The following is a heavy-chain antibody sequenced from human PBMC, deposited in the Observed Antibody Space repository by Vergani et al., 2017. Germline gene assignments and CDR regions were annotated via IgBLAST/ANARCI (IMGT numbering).Heavy chain of an antibody. V-gene: IGHV3-43*01. Sequence: EVQLLESGGGLVQPGGSLRLSCAASGFTFSSYTMHWVRQAPGKGLEWVSLISWDGGSTYYADSVKGRFTISRDNSKNSLYLQMNSLRTEDTALYYCAKLCYYIWGSYRPPADAFDIWGQGTMVTVSS. CDR1: GFTFSSYT. CDR2: ISWDGGST. D-gene: IGHD3-16*02. CDR3: AKLCYYIWGSYRPPADAFDI. J-gene: IGHJ3*02.